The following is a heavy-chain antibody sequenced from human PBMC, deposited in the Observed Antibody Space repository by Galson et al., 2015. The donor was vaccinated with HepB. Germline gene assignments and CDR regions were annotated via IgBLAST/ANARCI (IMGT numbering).Heavy chain of an antibody. CDR2: ISGSGGST. CDR1: GFTFSSYA. CDR3: AKGIKYRLLSRYYYMDV. Sequence: SLRLSCAASGFTFSSYAMSWVRQAPGKGLEWVSAISGSGGSTYYADSVKGRFTISRDNSKNTLYLQMNSLRAEDTAVYYCAKGIKYRLLSRYYYMDVWGKGTTVTVSS. D-gene: IGHD2-2*01. J-gene: IGHJ6*03. V-gene: IGHV3-23*01.